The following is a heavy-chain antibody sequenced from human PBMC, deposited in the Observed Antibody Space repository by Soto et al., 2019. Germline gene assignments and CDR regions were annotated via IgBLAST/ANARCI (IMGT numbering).Heavy chain of an antibody. J-gene: IGHJ3*02. D-gene: IGHD2-2*01. CDR1: AFTFRRYA. Sequence: EEQLLESGGGLVRPGGSLRLSCAASAFTFRRYAMSWDRQAPGKGLEWVSAINASADTTYYAASVKGRFTISRDNSKNTLYLRMTSLRAEDTAVYYCANVRPMRDCTSTSCLGTFDIWGQGTMVTVS. CDR2: INASADTT. CDR3: ANVRPMRDCTSTSCLGTFDI. V-gene: IGHV3-23*01.